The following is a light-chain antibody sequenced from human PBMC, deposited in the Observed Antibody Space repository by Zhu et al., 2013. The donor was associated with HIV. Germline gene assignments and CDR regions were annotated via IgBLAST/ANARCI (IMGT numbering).Light chain of an antibody. Sequence: EVVMTQSPATLSVSPGERVTLSCRASQGVSSKLIWYQQKLGQAPRLLIYDTSTRATGTPARFSGSGSGTEFTLTISSLQSEDFAFYYCHQYNNWPPFTFGPGTKVDLK. V-gene: IGKV3-15*01. CDR3: HQYNNWPPFT. J-gene: IGKJ3*01. CDR2: DTS. CDR1: QGVSSK.